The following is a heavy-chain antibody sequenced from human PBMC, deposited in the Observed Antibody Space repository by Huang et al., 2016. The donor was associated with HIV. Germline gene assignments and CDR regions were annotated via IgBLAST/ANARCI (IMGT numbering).Heavy chain of an antibody. CDR1: GYTFTTYA. Sequence: QVQLVQSGSELKKPGASVKVSCKASGYTFTTYAINWVRQAPGQGLEWMGWINTNTGNPMYAQDFTGRFVFALDTSVSTAYLQISSLKSEDTAVYYCARDTGSGWYNGDYWGQGTLVTVSS. D-gene: IGHD6-19*01. CDR2: INTNTGNP. V-gene: IGHV7-4-1*02. J-gene: IGHJ4*02. CDR3: ARDTGSGWYNGDY.